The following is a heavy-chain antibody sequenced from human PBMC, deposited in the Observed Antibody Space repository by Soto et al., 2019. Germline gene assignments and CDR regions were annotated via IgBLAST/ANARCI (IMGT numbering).Heavy chain of an antibody. Sequence: GGSLRLSCEASGFTFSNYAKAWVRQTPGEGPEWVSTIGGGDDIFYAESVQGRFIISRDDSRSTMYLQMDNLRVEDTAIYFCAKDSISYNGIYDAFDVWGQGTAVTVSS. J-gene: IGHJ3*01. CDR3: AKDSISYNGIYDAFDV. D-gene: IGHD3-3*02. CDR2: IGGGDDI. V-gene: IGHV3-23*01. CDR1: GFTFSNYA.